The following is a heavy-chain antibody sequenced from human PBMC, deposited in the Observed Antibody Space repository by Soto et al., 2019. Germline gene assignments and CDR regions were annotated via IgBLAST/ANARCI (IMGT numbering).Heavy chain of an antibody. CDR3: ARGPYSSSWYHWFDP. Sequence: QVQLQESGPGLVKPSQTLSLTCTVSGGSISSGGYYWSWIRQHPGKGLEWIGYIYYSGSTYYNPALKSQVTISVDTSKNQFSLKLSSVTAADTAVYYCARGPYSSSWYHWFDPWGQGTLVTVSS. D-gene: IGHD6-13*01. CDR1: GGSISSGGYY. V-gene: IGHV4-31*01. CDR2: IYYSGST. J-gene: IGHJ5*02.